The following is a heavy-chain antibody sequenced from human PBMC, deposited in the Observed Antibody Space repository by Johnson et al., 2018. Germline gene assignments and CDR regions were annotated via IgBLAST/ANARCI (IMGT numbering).Heavy chain of an antibody. Sequence: QVQLQESGPGLVKPSETLSLTCTVSGGSISSYFWSWIRQPPGKGLEWIGYIYYSGSTNYNPSLKSRVIISVDTSKNQFSLKLSSVPAADPAVYYCARVGEWELGDGMSIWGQGTMVTVSS. D-gene: IGHD1-26*01. CDR3: ARVGEWELGDGMSI. V-gene: IGHV4-59*01. CDR2: IYYSGST. CDR1: GGSISSYF. J-gene: IGHJ3*02.